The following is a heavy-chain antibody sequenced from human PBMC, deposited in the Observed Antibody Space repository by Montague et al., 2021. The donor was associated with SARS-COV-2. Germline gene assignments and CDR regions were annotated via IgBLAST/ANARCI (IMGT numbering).Heavy chain of an antibody. J-gene: IGHJ5*02. CDR3: ARATRSIVVRNWFDP. V-gene: IGHV4-31*03. CDR1: GGSISSGGYY. CDR2: IYYSGST. D-gene: IGHD3-22*01. Sequence: TLSLTCTVSGGSISSGGYYWSWIRQHPGKGLEWIGYIYYSGSTYYNPSLKSRVTISVDTSKNQFSLKLSSVTAADTAVYYCARATRSIVVRNWFDPWGQGTLVTVSS.